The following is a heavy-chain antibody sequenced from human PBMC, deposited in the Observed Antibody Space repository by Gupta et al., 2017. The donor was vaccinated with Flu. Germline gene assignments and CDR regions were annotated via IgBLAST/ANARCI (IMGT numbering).Heavy chain of an antibody. CDR1: GFTFSSYA. V-gene: IGHV3-23*01. J-gene: IGHJ6*02. CDR3: AKDQEGEYDCWSGYSHYYYGMDV. D-gene: IGHD3-3*01. CDR2: ISGSGGST. Sequence: EVQLLASGGGLVPPGGSLSLSCAASGFTFSSYAMRWVRQAPGKGLEWVSAISGSGGSTYYAEYVKGRFTISRDNSKNTLYLQMNSLRAEDTAVYYCAKDQEGEYDCWSGYSHYYYGMDVWGQGTTVTVAS.